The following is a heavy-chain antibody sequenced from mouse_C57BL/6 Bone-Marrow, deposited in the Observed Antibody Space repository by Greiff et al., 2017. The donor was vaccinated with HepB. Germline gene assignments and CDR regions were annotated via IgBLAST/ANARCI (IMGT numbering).Heavy chain of an antibody. V-gene: IGHV1-64*01. J-gene: IGHJ3*01. D-gene: IGHD2-4*01. CDR1: GYTFTSYW. CDR2: IHPNSGSN. CDR3: SRSVYYDYGSWFAY. Sequence: QVQLQQPGAELVKPGASVKLSCKASGYTFTSYWMHWVKQRPGQGLEWIGMIHPNSGSNNYNEKFKSKATLTVDKSSSTAYMQLSSLTSDEAAVYYFSRSVYYDYGSWFAYWGQGTLVTVSA.